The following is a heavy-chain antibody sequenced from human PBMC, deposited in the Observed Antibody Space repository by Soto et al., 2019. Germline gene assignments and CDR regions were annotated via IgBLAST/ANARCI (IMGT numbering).Heavy chain of an antibody. CDR3: TTDGQVLANGMDV. CDR1: GFTFSNYG. V-gene: IGHV3-30*03. CDR2: ISYDGSIK. Sequence: PGGSLRLSCAGSGFTFSNYGMHWVRQAPGKGLAWVAVISYDGSIKYYVDSVKGRFTISRDNSKNTLYLQMNSLRAEDTAVYYCTTDGQVLANGMDVWGQGTTVTVSS. J-gene: IGHJ6*02. D-gene: IGHD6-13*01.